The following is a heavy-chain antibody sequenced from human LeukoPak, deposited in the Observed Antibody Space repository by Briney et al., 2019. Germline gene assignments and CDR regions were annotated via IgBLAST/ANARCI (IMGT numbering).Heavy chain of an antibody. CDR3: ARDASYYDSSGQPAFDI. Sequence: GGSLRLSCAASGFTFDDYAMHWVRQAPGKGLEWVSGISWNSGSIGYADSLKGRFTISRDNARNSLLLQMNSLRAEDTAVYYCARDASYYDSSGQPAFDIWGQGTLVTVSS. V-gene: IGHV3-9*01. CDR1: GFTFDDYA. CDR2: ISWNSGSI. J-gene: IGHJ3*02. D-gene: IGHD3-22*01.